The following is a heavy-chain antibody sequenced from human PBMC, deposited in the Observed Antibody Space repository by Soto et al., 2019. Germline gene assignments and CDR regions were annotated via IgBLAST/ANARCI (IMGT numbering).Heavy chain of an antibody. Sequence: QITLKESGPTLVNPTQPLTLTCTFSGFSLSTSGVGVGWIRQPPGKALEWLALIYWDDDKRYSPSLKSRLTITKDTSKNQVVLTMTNMDPVDTATYYCAHSYYDFWSGYYTGAFDIWGQGTMVTVSS. V-gene: IGHV2-5*02. J-gene: IGHJ3*02. CDR1: GFSLSTSGVG. D-gene: IGHD3-3*01. CDR2: IYWDDDK. CDR3: AHSYYDFWSGYYTGAFDI.